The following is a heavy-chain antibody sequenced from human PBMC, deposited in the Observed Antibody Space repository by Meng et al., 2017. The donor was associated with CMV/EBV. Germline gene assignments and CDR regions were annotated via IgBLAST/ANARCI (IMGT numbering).Heavy chain of an antibody. CDR2: IYPGDSDT. V-gene: IGHV5-51*01. Sequence: GGSLRLSCKGSGYSFTSYWIGWVRQMPGKGLEWMGIIYPGDSDTRYSPSFQGQVTISADKSISTAYLQWSSLKASDTAMYYCARLAPPRDNWFDPWGQGTLVTISS. J-gene: IGHJ5*02. CDR3: ARLAPPRDNWFDP. D-gene: IGHD3-3*02. CDR1: GYSFTSYW.